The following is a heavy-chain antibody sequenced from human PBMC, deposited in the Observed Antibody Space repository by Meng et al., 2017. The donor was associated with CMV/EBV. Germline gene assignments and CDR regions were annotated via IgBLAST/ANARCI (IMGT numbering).Heavy chain of an antibody. Sequence: QVQLQASGPGLVTPSQTLPLICSVSGGSISSGDYYWSWIRQPPGKGLEWIGYIYYSGSTYYNPSLKSRVTISVDTSKNQFSLKLSSVTAADTAVYYCARAQYSSSCDYWGQGTLVTVSS. CDR2: IYYSGST. V-gene: IGHV4-30-4*08. J-gene: IGHJ4*02. CDR3: ARAQYSSSCDY. CDR1: GGSISSGDYY. D-gene: IGHD6-13*01.